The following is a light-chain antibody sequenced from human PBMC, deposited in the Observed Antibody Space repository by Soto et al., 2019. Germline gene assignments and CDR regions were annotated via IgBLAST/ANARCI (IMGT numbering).Light chain of an antibody. J-gene: IGKJ4*01. CDR3: QRYNAWPLT. V-gene: IGKV3-15*01. CDR1: QSVSSN. Sequence: EIVMTQSPATLSVSPGEGATLSCGASQSVSSNLAWYQQKPGQAPRLLIYDTYTRATGTPDRFSGSGSGTEFTLTISSLQSEDFAVYYCQRYNAWPLTFGGGTKVEIK. CDR2: DTY.